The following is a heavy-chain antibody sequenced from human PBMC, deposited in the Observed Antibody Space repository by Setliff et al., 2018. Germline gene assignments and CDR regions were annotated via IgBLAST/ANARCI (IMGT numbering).Heavy chain of an antibody. V-gene: IGHV4-34*01. J-gene: IGHJ3*02. CDR2: INHSGST. CDR3: ARVPHIWFGDLVTFDDAFDI. D-gene: IGHD3-10*01. Sequence: SETLSLTCTVYGGSFSDHFWSWIRQPPGKGLEWIGEINHSGSTNYNPSLKSRVTISVXXXKNXXXXXXXXXXXXXXXXXFCARVPHIWFGDLVTFDDAFDIWGQGTMVTVSS. CDR1: GGSFSDHF.